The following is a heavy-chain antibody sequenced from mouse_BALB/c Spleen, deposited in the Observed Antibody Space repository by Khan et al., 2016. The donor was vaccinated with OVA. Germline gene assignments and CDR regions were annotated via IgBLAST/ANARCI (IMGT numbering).Heavy chain of an antibody. Sequence: VQLQESGPELVKPGASVRISCKASGYAFTNYYLHWVKQRPGQGLEWIGWIYPGNVNTKYNEKFKDKATLTADKSSNTAYMQLSSLTSEDSAVYFCARDDYFVGDAMDYWGQGTSVTVSS. CDR3: ARDDYFVGDAMDY. D-gene: IGHD2-4*01. V-gene: IGHV1S56*01. CDR2: IYPGNVNT. J-gene: IGHJ4*01. CDR1: GYAFTNYY.